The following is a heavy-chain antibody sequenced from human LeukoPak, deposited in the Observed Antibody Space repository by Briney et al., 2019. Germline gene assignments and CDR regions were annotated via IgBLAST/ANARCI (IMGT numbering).Heavy chain of an antibody. CDR3: ARDGTAYYDSSGYAWDYYYYMDV. J-gene: IGHJ6*03. CDR1: GYTFTSYG. V-gene: IGHV1-18*01. CDR2: ISAYNGNT. D-gene: IGHD3-22*01. Sequence: ASVKVSCKASGYTFTSYGIRWVRQAPGQGLEWMGWISAYNGNTNYAQKLQGRVTMTTDTSTSTAYMELRSLRSDDTAVYYCARDGTAYYDSSGYAWDYYYYMDVWGKGTTVTVSS.